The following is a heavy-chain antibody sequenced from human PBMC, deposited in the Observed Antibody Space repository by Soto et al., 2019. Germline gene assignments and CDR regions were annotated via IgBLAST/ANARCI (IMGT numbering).Heavy chain of an antibody. CDR3: ARRGGGDYLFDS. CDR1: GDSISTSNYY. CDR2: IFYSGGN. Sequence: QLLLQESGPGLVKPSETLSLTCTVSGDSISTSNYYWGWIRQPPGEGLEWIGHIFYSGGNYYNPSLKGRVTISVDTSKNQFSLKLNSITAADTAVYFCARRGGGDYLFDSWGQGMLVTVSS. V-gene: IGHV4-39*01. D-gene: IGHD4-17*01. J-gene: IGHJ4*02.